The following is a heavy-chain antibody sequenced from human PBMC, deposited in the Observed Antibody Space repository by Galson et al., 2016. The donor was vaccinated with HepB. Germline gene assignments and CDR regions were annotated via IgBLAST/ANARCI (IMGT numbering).Heavy chain of an antibody. CDR1: GFSVSSFH. V-gene: IGHV3-53*01. CDR2: IESGGST. CDR3: ASLDTLSGLSHYFDY. D-gene: IGHD6-19*01. Sequence: SLRLSCAASGFSVSSFHMGWVRQAPGKGLEWVSVIESGGSTVYADSVRGRFIISRDSSKNTIYLQMNSLRDEDTAVYYCASLDTLSGLSHYFDYWGQGILVTVSS. J-gene: IGHJ4*02.